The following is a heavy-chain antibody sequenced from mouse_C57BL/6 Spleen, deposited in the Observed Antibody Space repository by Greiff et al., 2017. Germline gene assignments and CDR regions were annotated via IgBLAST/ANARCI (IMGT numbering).Heavy chain of an antibody. Sequence: EVQLQQSGPELVKPGASVKISCKASGYSFTGYYMNWVKQSPEKSLEWIGEINPSTGGTTYNQKFKAKATLTVDKSSSTAYMQLKSLTSEDSAVYYCAKRTGDFEYWGQGTTLTVAS. CDR1: GYSFTGYY. CDR2: INPSTGGT. CDR3: AKRTGDFEY. D-gene: IGHD1-1*02. J-gene: IGHJ2*01. V-gene: IGHV1-42*01.